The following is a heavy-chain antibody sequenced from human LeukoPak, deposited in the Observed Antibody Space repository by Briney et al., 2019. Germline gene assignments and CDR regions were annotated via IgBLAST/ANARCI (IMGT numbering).Heavy chain of an antibody. Sequence: GGSLRLSCAASGFTFSSYGMHWVRQAPGKGLEWVAVIWYDGSNKYYADSAKGRFTISRDNSKNTLYLQMNSLRAEDTAVYYCAKDQAEGWLPYFDYWGQGTLVTVSS. D-gene: IGHD5-12*01. J-gene: IGHJ4*02. CDR1: GFTFSSYG. CDR2: IWYDGSNK. CDR3: AKDQAEGWLPYFDY. V-gene: IGHV3-33*06.